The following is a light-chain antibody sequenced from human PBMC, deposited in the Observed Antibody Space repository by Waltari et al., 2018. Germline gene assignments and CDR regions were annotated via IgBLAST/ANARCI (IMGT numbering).Light chain of an antibody. J-gene: IGLJ2*01. V-gene: IGLV2-23*02. Sequence: QSALTQHASVSGSAGQSITISCTGTSSDVGASTLISWYQQYPGKAPTLMIYEVYKRRSGFSDSFCGCKSYNADSRTISGLQAEDGADYYCCSYAGRSTLVFGGGTKRTVL. CDR2: EVY. CDR1: SSDVGASTL. CDR3: CSYAGRSTLV.